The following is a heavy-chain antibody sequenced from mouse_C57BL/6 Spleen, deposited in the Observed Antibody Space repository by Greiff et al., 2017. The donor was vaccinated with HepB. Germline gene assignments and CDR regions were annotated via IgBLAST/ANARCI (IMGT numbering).Heavy chain of an antibody. V-gene: IGHV1-52*01. CDR3: ARGGTTVVVYPDY. Sequence: QVQLQQPGAELVRPGSSVKLSCKASGYTFTSYWMHWVKQRPIQGLEWIGNIDPSDSETHYNQKFKDKATLTVDKSSSTAYMQLSSLTSEDSAVYYCARGGTTVVVYPDYWGQGTTLTVSS. CDR1: GYTFTSYW. J-gene: IGHJ2*01. D-gene: IGHD1-1*01. CDR2: IDPSDSET.